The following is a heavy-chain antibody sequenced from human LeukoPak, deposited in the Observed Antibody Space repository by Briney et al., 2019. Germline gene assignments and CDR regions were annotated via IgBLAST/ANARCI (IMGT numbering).Heavy chain of an antibody. J-gene: IGHJ4*02. V-gene: IGHV3-30*19. CDR3: ARDGLVTADY. D-gene: IGHD1-14*01. CDR1: GFTFASLD. CDR2: VEHDGTTK. Sequence: PGGSLRLSCTTSGFTFASLDMHWVRQAPGKGLEWVAFVEHDGTTKYYADSVKGRFTISRDNSKNTLYLQMNSLRAEDTAVYYCARDGLVTADYWGQGTLVTVSS.